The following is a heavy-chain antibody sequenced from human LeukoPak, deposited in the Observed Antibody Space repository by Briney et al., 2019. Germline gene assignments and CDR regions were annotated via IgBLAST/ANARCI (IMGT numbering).Heavy chain of an antibody. D-gene: IGHD6-13*01. V-gene: IGHV3-23*01. CDR3: AKDQGQQLGFSY. CDR2: ISGSGGST. J-gene: IGHJ4*02. CDR1: GFTFSSYA. Sequence: PGGSLRLSCAASGFTFSSYAMSWVRQAPGKGLEWVSAISGSGGSTYYADSVKGRFTISRDDSKNTLYLQMNSLRAEDTAVYYCAKDQGQQLGFSYWGQGTLVTVSS.